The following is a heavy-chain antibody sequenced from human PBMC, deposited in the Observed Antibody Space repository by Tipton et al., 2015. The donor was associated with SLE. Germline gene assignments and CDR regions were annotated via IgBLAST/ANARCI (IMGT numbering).Heavy chain of an antibody. Sequence: LRLSCTVSGGSISSYYWTWIRQPPGKGLEWIGYIYYSGGTYYSPSLKSRVTMSADTSKKQFSLKLSSVTAADTAVYYCARYSRDGYNGDAFDIWGQGTMVTVSS. CDR1: GGSISSYY. CDR3: ARYSRDGYNGDAFDI. D-gene: IGHD5-24*01. CDR2: IYYSGGT. V-gene: IGHV4-59*01. J-gene: IGHJ3*02.